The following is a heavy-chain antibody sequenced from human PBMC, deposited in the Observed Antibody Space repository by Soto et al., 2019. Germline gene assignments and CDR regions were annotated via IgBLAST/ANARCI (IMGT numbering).Heavy chain of an antibody. CDR3: AKDSQGRHYYYGMDV. V-gene: IGHV3-23*01. Sequence: LSCAASGFTFSSYAMSWVRQAPGKGLEWVSAISGSGGSTYYADSVKGRFTISRDNSKNTLYLQMNSLRAEDTAVYYCAKDSQGRHYYYGMDVWGQGTTVTVSS. CDR1: GFTFSSYA. J-gene: IGHJ6*02. CDR2: ISGSGGST.